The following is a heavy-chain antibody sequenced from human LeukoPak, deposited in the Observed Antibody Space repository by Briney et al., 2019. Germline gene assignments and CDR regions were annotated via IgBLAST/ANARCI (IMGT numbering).Heavy chain of an antibody. J-gene: IGHJ5*02. D-gene: IGHD3-22*01. CDR2: ISGSGGST. V-gene: IGHV3-23*01. CDR1: GFIFSSYA. CDR3: AKEYDRNWFDP. Sequence: GGSLRLSCAASGFIFSSYAMSWVRQAPGKGLEWVSTISGSGGSTYYADSVKGRFTISRDNSKNTVYLQMNSLRAEDTAVYYCAKEYDRNWFDPWGQGTLVTVSS.